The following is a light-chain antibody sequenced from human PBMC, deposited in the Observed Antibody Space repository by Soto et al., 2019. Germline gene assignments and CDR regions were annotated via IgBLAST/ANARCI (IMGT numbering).Light chain of an antibody. J-gene: IGKJ5*01. CDR2: AAS. Sequence: IQLTQSPSSLAASVGDRVTITCRASQGISSYLAWYQQKPGKAPKLLIYAASTLQSGVPPRFSGSGSGTDFTLTISSLQPEDFATYYCQQLNSYPPTFGQGTRLEIK. CDR1: QGISSY. V-gene: IGKV1-9*01. CDR3: QQLNSYPPT.